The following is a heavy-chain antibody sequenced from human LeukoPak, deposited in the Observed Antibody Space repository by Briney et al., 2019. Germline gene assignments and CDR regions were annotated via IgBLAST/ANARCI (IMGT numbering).Heavy chain of an antibody. Sequence: ASVTVSCTASGYTFTNYAMHWVRQAPGQRLEWMGWINAGNGNTKYSQKFQGRVTITRDTSASTAYMELSSLRSEDTAVYYCARDQIYMIVVGTPYWFDPWGQGTLVTVSS. CDR1: GYTFTNYA. D-gene: IGHD3-22*01. CDR3: ARDQIYMIVVGTPYWFDP. CDR2: INAGNGNT. J-gene: IGHJ5*02. V-gene: IGHV1-3*01.